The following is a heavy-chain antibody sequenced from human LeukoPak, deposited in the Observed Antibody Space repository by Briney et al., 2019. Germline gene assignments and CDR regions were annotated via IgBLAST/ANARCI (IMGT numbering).Heavy chain of an antibody. Sequence: GASVKVSCKASGYILRTYKIHWVRQAPGQGLEWMGRINPNSGGTNYAQKFQGRVTMTRDTSISTAYMELSRLRSDDTAVYYCARDRPYCSSTSCTQNENFDYWGQGTLVTVSS. D-gene: IGHD2-2*01. J-gene: IGHJ4*02. CDR2: INPNSGGT. CDR1: GYILRTYK. V-gene: IGHV1-2*06. CDR3: ARDRPYCSSTSCTQNENFDY.